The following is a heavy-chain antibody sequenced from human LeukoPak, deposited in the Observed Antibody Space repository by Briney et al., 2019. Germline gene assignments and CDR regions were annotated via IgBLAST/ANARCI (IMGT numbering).Heavy chain of an antibody. CDR2: ISSSSSYI. D-gene: IGHD6-13*01. CDR3: ARGFSSSLPGY. CDR1: GFTFSSYS. J-gene: IGHJ4*02. V-gene: IGHV3-21*01. Sequence: GGSLRLSCAASGFTFSSYSMNWVRQAPGKGLEWVSSISSSSSYIYYADSVKGRFTISRDNAKSSLYLQMNSLRAEDMAVYYCARGFSSSLPGYWGQGTLVTVSS.